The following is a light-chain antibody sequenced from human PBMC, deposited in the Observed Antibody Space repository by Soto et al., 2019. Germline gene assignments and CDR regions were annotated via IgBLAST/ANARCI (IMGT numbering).Light chain of an antibody. CDR1: SSDVGFYSY. CDR3: SSYTRSGTPV. V-gene: IGLV2-14*03. J-gene: IGLJ3*02. CDR2: YVA. Sequence: QSALTQPASVSESPGQSITISCTGTSSDVGFYSYVSWYQHHPGNAPKLLIYYVANRPSGVSNRFSGSKSDNTAYLSISGLQAEDEADYYCSSYTRSGTPVFGGGTKLTVL.